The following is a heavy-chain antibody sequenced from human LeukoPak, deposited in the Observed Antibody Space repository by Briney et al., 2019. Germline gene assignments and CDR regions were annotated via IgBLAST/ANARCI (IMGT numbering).Heavy chain of an antibody. CDR2: IYSGGST. Sequence: GGSLRLSCAASGFTVSSNYMSWVRQAPGKGLEWVSVIYSGGSTYYADSVKGRFTISRDSSKNTLYLQMNSLRAEDTAVYYCARAVPPAYCGGDCYSGYWFDPWGQGTLVTVSS. CDR3: ARAVPPAYCGGDCYSGYWFDP. J-gene: IGHJ5*02. CDR1: GFTVSSNY. V-gene: IGHV3-66*01. D-gene: IGHD2-21*02.